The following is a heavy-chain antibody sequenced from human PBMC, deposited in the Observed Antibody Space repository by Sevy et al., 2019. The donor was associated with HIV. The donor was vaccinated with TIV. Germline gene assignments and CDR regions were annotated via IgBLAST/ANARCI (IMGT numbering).Heavy chain of an antibody. V-gene: IGHV3-30-3*01. CDR3: VVWYYYDSSGYYYIYY. CDR1: GFTFSSYA. J-gene: IGHJ4*02. Sequence: GGSLRLSCAASGFTFSSYAMHWVRQAPGKGLEWVAVISDDGSNKYYADSVKGRFTISRDNSKNTLYLQMNSLRAEDTAVYYCVVWYYYDSSGYYYIYYWGQGTLVTVSS. CDR2: ISDDGSNK. D-gene: IGHD3-22*01.